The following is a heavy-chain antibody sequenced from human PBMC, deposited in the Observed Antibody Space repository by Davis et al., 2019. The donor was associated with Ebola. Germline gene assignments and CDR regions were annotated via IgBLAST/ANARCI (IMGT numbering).Heavy chain of an antibody. CDR2: ISYDGSNK. J-gene: IGHJ6*02. CDR3: ARDPSAVYYYYGMDV. V-gene: IGHV3-30-3*01. D-gene: IGHD3-10*01. Sequence: GESLKISCTASGFTFSSYWMSWVRQAPGKGLEWVAVISYDGSNKYYADSVKGRFTISRDNSKNTLYLQMNSLRAEDTAVYYCARDPSAVYYYYGMDVWGQGTTVTVSS. CDR1: GFTFSSYW.